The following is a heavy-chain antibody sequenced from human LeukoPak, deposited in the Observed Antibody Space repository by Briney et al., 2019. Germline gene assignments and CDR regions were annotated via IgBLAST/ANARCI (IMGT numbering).Heavy chain of an antibody. J-gene: IGHJ4*02. D-gene: IGHD6-19*01. CDR2: ISSGSTI. V-gene: IGHV3-48*03. CDR1: GFTFSSYE. Sequence: PGGSLRLSCAASGFTFSSYEMNCVRQAPGKGLEWVSYISSGSTIYDADSVKGRFTISRDNAKNSLYLQMNSLRAEDTAVYYCARESIAVAGAPFDYWGQGTLVTVSS. CDR3: ARESIAVAGAPFDY.